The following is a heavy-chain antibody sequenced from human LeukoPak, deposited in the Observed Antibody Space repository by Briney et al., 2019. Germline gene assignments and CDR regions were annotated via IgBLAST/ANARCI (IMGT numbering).Heavy chain of an antibody. J-gene: IGHJ4*02. Sequence: GGSLRLSCAASGFTFDDYTMHWVRQAPGKGLEWVSLISWDGGSTYYADSVKGRFTISRDNSKNSLYLQMNSLRAEATLLYYCAKGASAGTIAYWGQGTLVTVSS. CDR3: AKGASAGTIAY. CDR1: GFTFDDYT. D-gene: IGHD6-13*01. CDR2: ISWDGGST. V-gene: IGHV3-43*01.